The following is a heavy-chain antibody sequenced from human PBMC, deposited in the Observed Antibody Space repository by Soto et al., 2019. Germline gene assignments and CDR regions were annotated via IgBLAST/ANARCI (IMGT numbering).Heavy chain of an antibody. CDR2: ISYDGSSQ. CDR1: GFTISNYG. V-gene: IGHV3-30*19. J-gene: IGHJ4*02. Sequence: QVQMVESGGGVVQPGRSLRLSCAASGFTISNYGMHWVRQAAGKALEWVTVISYDGSSQYYADSVKGRFTISRDTSKNTLYLQMNSLRAEDTAMYYCARELRTTSSFDYWGQGTLVTVSS. D-gene: IGHD1-1*01. CDR3: ARELRTTSSFDY.